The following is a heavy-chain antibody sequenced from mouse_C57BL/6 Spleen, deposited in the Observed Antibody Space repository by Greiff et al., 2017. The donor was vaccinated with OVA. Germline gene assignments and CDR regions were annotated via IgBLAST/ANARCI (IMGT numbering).Heavy chain of an antibody. CDR3: ARVPTTVVKDYFDY. V-gene: IGHV1-26*01. D-gene: IGHD1-1*01. J-gene: IGHJ2*01. CDR1: GYTFTDYY. Sequence: EVQLQQSGPELVKPGASVKISCKASGYTFTDYYMNWVKQSHGKSLEWIGDINPNNGGTSYNQKFKGKATLTVDKSSSTAYMELRSLTSEDSAVYYCARVPTTVVKDYFDYWGQGTTLTVSS. CDR2: INPNNGGT.